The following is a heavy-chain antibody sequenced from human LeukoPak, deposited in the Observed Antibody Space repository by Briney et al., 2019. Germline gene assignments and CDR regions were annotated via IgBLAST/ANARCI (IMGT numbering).Heavy chain of an antibody. Sequence: GGSLRLSCSAFGFTFGDYAFHWVRQAPGKGLEWLAFIRYDGSDSYYADSVKGRFTISRDDAKNTLYLQMNSLRAEDTAVYYCVRGGESTWSWGQGTLVTVSS. CDR2: IRYDGSDS. CDR3: VRGGESTWS. D-gene: IGHD2-15*01. J-gene: IGHJ5*02. CDR1: GFTFGDYA. V-gene: IGHV3-30*02.